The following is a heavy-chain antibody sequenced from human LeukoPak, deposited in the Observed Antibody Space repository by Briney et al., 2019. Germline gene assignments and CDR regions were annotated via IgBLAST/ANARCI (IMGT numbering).Heavy chain of an antibody. V-gene: IGHV4-59*01. CDR1: GGSISSYY. CDR3: ARDRGYSTFSYYYYYYMDV. CDR2: IYYSGST. Sequence: SETLSLTCTVSGGSISSYYWSWIRQPPGKGLEWIGYIYYSGSTNYSPSLKSRVTISVDTSKNQFSLKLSSVTAADTAVYYCARDRGYSTFSYYYYYYMDVWGKGTTVTVSS. J-gene: IGHJ6*03. D-gene: IGHD3-22*01.